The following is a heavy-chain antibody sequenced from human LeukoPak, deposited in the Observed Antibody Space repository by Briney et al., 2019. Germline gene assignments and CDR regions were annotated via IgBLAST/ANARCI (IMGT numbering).Heavy chain of an antibody. V-gene: IGHV3-48*02. D-gene: IGHD1-26*01. Sequence: GGSLRLSCAASVFTFGSYNMNWVRQAPGKGLEWVSYISSGGSPIFYADSVKGRFTISRDNAKNSLYLQMNSLRDEDTAVYYCARGGTYCPDYWRQGTLVTVSS. CDR1: VFTFGSYN. J-gene: IGHJ4*02. CDR3: ARGGTYCPDY. CDR2: ISSGGSPI.